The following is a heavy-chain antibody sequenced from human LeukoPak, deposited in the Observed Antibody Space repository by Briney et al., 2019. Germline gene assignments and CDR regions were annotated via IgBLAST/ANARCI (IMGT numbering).Heavy chain of an antibody. J-gene: IGHJ4*02. Sequence: GRSLRLSCSASGFAFSSNAMHWVRQAPGRGLEWLAVIAYDGSNEDHADSVRGRFTISRDNSKNTLFLQMNSLRPEDTAIYYCSRALVYSSGWYAGELDHWGLGTLVIVSS. CDR1: GFAFSSNA. CDR2: IAYDGSNE. V-gene: IGHV3-30*03. CDR3: SRALVYSSGWYAGELDH. D-gene: IGHD6-19*01.